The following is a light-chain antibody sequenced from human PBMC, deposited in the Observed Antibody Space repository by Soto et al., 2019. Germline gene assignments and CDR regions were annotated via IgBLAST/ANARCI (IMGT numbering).Light chain of an antibody. CDR2: GAS. Sequence: IALTQSPATLSVSPGERATLSCRASQSISVNLAWYQQKPGQAPRLLIYGASTRATGIPARFSGSGSGTEVTLTISSLQSEDFAVYHCQQYDKWPPYTFGQGTKLEIK. V-gene: IGKV3-15*01. J-gene: IGKJ2*01. CDR3: QQYDKWPPYT. CDR1: QSISVN.